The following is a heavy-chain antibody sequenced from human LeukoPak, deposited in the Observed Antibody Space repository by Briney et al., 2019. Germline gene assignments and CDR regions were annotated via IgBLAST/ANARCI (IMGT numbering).Heavy chain of an antibody. V-gene: IGHV3-7*01. D-gene: IGHD3-22*01. J-gene: IGHJ5*02. CDR3: ANGGTYSSGP. CDR2: IKPDGSAQ. CDR1: GLTFSSYG. Sequence: GRSLRLSCSVSGLTFSSYGMHWVRQAPGKGLEWVATIKPDGSAQYYVDSVKGRFTISRDNAKNSLFLQINSLRAEDTAVYYCANGGTYSSGPWGQGTLVTVSS.